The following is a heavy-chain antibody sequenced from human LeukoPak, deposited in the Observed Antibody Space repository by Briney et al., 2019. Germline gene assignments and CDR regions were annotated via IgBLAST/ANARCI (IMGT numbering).Heavy chain of an antibody. CDR3: VRDRFYSFDY. CDR1: GFTFSSYW. CDR2: IKEDGSEK. Sequence: SGGSLRLSCAASGFTFSSYWMSWVRQAPGKGLEWVANIKEDGSEKYYVDSVKGRFSISRDNAKNSLYLQMNSLRAEDTAVYYCVRDRFYSFDYWGQGTLVTVSS. V-gene: IGHV3-7*01. D-gene: IGHD4-11*01. J-gene: IGHJ4*02.